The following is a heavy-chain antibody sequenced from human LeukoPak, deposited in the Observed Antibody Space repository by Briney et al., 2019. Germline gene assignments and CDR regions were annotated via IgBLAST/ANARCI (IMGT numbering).Heavy chain of an antibody. J-gene: IGHJ4*02. Sequence: SETLSLTCAVYGGSFSGFYWSWIRQPPGKGLEWIGEINHSGSTIYNPSLKSRVTMSVDTSKNQFSLKLSSVTAADTAVYYCARVLSPTDYWGQGTLVTVSS. CDR2: INHSGST. V-gene: IGHV4-34*01. D-gene: IGHD3-3*02. CDR1: GGSFSGFY. CDR3: ARVLSPTDY.